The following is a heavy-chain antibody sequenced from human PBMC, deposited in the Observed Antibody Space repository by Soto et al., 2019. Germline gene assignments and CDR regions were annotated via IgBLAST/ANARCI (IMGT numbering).Heavy chain of an antibody. Sequence: GGSLGLSCAASGFTFDDYGMSWVRQAPGKGLEWVSGINWNGGSTGYADSVKGRFTISRDNAKNSLYLQMNSLRAEDTPLYHCARDGHDYNTYYFDYWGQGTLVTVSS. V-gene: IGHV3-20*01. CDR2: INWNGGST. CDR1: GFTFDDYG. D-gene: IGHD4-4*01. CDR3: ARDGHDYNTYYFDY. J-gene: IGHJ4*02.